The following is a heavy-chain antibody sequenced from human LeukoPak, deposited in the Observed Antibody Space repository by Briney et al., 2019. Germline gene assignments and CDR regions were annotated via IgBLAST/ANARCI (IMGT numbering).Heavy chain of an antibody. D-gene: IGHD3-10*01. CDR2: IDSAGARV. J-gene: IGHJ4*02. Sequence: GGSLRLSCAVSGFGFSGYWIHCVRQVAGRGLAWVSRIDSAGARVQYAGSVEGRFTISRDNAKNTVYLQMNSLGPEDTAVYYCVADSENRSGGDFWGQGALVTVSS. CDR3: VADSENRSGGDF. V-gene: IGHV3-74*01. CDR1: GFGFSGYW.